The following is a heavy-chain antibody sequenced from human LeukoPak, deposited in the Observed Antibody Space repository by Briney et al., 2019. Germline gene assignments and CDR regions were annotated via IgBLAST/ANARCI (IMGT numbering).Heavy chain of an antibody. CDR2: IRYDGSNK. J-gene: IGHJ4*02. CDR3: AKDGLGEEQWLPNLDY. D-gene: IGHD6-19*01. CDR1: GFTFSSYG. V-gene: IGHV3-30*02. Sequence: AGGSLRLSCAASGFTFSSYGMHWVRQAPGKGLEWVAFIRYDGSNKYYADSVKGRFTISRDNSKNTLYLQMNSLRAEDTAVYYCAKDGLGEEQWLPNLDYWGQGTLVTVSS.